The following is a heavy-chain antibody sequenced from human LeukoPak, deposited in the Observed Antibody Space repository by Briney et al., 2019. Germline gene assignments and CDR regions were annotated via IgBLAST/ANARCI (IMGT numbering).Heavy chain of an antibody. CDR2: IYYSGST. D-gene: IGHD6-6*01. V-gene: IGHV4-39*01. CDR1: GGSISSSSYY. J-gene: IGHJ4*02. Sequence: PSETLSLTCTVSGGSISSSSYYWGWIRQPPGKGLEWIGSIYYSGSTYYNPSLKSRVTISVDTSKNQFSLKLSSVTAADTAMYYCARHLRTPSIAARRRTQVDYWGQGTLVTVSS. CDR3: ARHLRTPSIAARRRTQVDY.